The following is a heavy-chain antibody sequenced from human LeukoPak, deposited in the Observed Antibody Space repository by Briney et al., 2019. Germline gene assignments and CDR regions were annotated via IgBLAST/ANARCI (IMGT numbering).Heavy chain of an antibody. CDR3: ARESLLLRDLYSSGWYEDY. V-gene: IGHV3-9*01. J-gene: IGHJ4*02. Sequence: GGSLRLSCAASGFTFDDYAMHWVRQAPGKGLEWVSGISWNSGSIGYADSVKGRFTISRDNAKNTLYLQMNSLRAEDTAVYYCARESLLLRDLYSSGWYEDYWGQGTLVTVSS. D-gene: IGHD6-19*01. CDR2: ISWNSGSI. CDR1: GFTFDDYA.